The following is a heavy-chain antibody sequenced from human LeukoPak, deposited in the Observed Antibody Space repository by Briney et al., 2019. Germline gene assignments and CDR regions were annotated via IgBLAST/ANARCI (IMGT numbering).Heavy chain of an antibody. CDR3: ARASYSSSRKVANAFDI. V-gene: IGHV4-61*02. CDR2: IYTSGST. J-gene: IGHJ3*02. D-gene: IGHD6-13*01. Sequence: SQTLSLTCTVSGGSISSGSYYWSWIRQPAGKGLEWIGRIYTSGSTNYNPSLKSRVTISVDTSKNQFSLKLSSVTAADTAVYYCARASYSSSRKVANAFDIWGQGTMVTVSS. CDR1: GGSISSGSYY.